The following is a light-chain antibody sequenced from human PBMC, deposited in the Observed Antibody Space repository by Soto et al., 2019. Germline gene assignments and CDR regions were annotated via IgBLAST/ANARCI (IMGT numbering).Light chain of an antibody. CDR1: SSDIGGYDY. V-gene: IGLV2-14*01. CDR2: DVN. J-gene: IGLJ2*01. CDR3: TSYASGSSHVV. Sequence: QSALTQPASVSGSPGQSITLSCTGTSSDIGGYDYVSWYQRHSGKAPKLIIYDVNNRPSGVSNRFSGSKSGNTAALTISGLQAEDEADYYCTSYASGSSHVVFGGGTKLTVL.